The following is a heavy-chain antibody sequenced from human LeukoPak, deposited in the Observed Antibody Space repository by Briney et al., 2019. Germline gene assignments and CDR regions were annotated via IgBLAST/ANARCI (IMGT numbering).Heavy chain of an antibody. V-gene: IGHV3-23*01. CDR2: ISGGADGT. D-gene: IGHD2-2*02. CDR1: GFTFSSYA. J-gene: IGHJ4*02. Sequence: GGSLRLSCAASGFTFSSYAMSWVRQAPGKGLEWVSAISGGADGTYYADSVKGRFTISRDNSKNTLYLQMNSLRAEDTAVYFCAKTTAAIPGLFDYWGQGTLVTVSS. CDR3: AKTTAAIPGLFDY.